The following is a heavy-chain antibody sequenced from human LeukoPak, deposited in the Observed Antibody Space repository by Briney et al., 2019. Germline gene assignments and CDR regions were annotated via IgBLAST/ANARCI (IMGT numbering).Heavy chain of an antibody. CDR1: GGSISSYY. CDR3: ARVPGIAARLGYFDY. V-gene: IGHV4-59*01. CDR2: IYYSGST. Sequence: SETLSLTCTVSGGSISSYYWSWIRQPPGKGLEWIGYIYYSGSTNYNPSLKSRVTISVDTSKNQFSLKLSSVTAADTAVYYCARVPGIAARLGYFDYWGQGTLVTVSS. D-gene: IGHD6-6*01. J-gene: IGHJ4*02.